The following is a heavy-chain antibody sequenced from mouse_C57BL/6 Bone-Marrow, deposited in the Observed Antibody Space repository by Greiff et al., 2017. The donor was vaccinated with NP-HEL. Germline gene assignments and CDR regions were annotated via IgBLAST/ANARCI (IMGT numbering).Heavy chain of an antibody. Sequence: EVHLVESGGGLVKPGGSLKLSCAASGFTFSSYAMSWVRQTPEKRLEWVATISDGGSYTYYPDNVKGRFTISRDNAKNNLYLQMSHLKAEDTAMYYCAREDGWYFDVWGTGTTVTVSS. CDR2: ISDGGSYT. V-gene: IGHV5-4*01. CDR3: AREDGWYFDV. J-gene: IGHJ1*03. D-gene: IGHD2-3*01. CDR1: GFTFSSYA.